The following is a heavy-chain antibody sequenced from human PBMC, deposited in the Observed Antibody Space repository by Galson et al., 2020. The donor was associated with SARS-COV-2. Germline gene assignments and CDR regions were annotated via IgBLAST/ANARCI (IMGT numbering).Heavy chain of an antibody. J-gene: IGHJ4*02. D-gene: IGHD2-21*01. CDR1: GYTFTGYY. Sequence: ASVNVSCRASGYTFTGYYMHWVRQAPGQGLEWMGWINPNSGGTNYAQRFQGRVTMTGDTSISTAYMELKSLRSDDTAVYYCARDRISAPDDFDYWGQGTLVTVSS. CDR3: ARDRISAPDDFDY. V-gene: IGHV1-2*02. CDR2: INPNSGGT.